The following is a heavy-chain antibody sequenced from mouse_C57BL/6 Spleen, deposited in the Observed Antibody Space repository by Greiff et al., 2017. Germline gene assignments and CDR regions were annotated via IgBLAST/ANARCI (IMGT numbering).Heavy chain of an antibody. D-gene: IGHD1-1*01. CDR3: ATTVVAPYYAMDY. J-gene: IGHJ4*01. CDR2: ISSGSSTI. V-gene: IGHV5-17*01. Sequence: EVKLVESGGGLVKPGGSLKLSCAASGFTFSDYGMHWVRQAPEKGLEWVAYISSGSSTIYYADTVKGRFTISRDNAKNTLFLQMTSLRSEDTAMYCCATTVVAPYYAMDYWGQGTSVTVSS. CDR1: GFTFSDYG.